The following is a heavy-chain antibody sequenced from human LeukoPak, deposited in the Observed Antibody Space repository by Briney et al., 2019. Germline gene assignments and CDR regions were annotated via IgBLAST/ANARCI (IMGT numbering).Heavy chain of an antibody. J-gene: IGHJ4*02. V-gene: IGHV3-33*01. CDR2: IWYDGSNK. D-gene: IGHD6-19*01. CDR1: GFTFSSYG. Sequence: PGRSLRLSCAASGFTFSSYGMHWVRQAPGKGLEWVAVIWYDGSNKYYADSVRGRLTISRDNSKNTLYLQMNSLRAEDTAVYYCAREGGIIVAGKFDSWGQGTLVTVSS. CDR3: AREGGIIVAGKFDS.